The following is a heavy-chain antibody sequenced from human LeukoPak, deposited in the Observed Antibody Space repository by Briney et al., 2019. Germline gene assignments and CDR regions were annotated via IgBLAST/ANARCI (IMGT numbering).Heavy chain of an antibody. CDR2: INPSGGST. CDR3: ARDSEPVGMATGMAFDI. J-gene: IGHJ3*02. Sequence: GASVKVSCKASGYPFTSYYMHWVRQAPGQGLEWMGIINPSGGSTSYAQKFQGRVTMTRDTSTSTVYMELNSLRSEDTAVYYCARDSEPVGMATGMAFDIWGQGTMVTVSS. CDR1: GYPFTSYY. V-gene: IGHV1-46*01. D-gene: IGHD5-24*01.